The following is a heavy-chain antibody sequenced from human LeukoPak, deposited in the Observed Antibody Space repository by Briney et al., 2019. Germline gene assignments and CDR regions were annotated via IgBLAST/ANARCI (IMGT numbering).Heavy chain of an antibody. Sequence: EASVKVSCKASGYTFTSYGISWVRQAPGQGLEWMGWISAYNGNTNYAQKLQGRVTMTTDTSTNTAYMELRSLRSDDTAVYYCARDHLRYCSSTSCSCFDYWGQGTLVTVSS. CDR2: ISAYNGNT. J-gene: IGHJ4*02. V-gene: IGHV1-18*01. CDR3: ARDHLRYCSSTSCSCFDY. D-gene: IGHD2-2*01. CDR1: GYTFTSYG.